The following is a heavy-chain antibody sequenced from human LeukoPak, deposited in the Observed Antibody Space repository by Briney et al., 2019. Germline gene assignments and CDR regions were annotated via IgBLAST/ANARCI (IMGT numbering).Heavy chain of an antibody. Sequence: GGSLRLSCAAAGFTFNDYTMTWVRQAPGKGLEWVSSITGDCNYIFYADSVKGRFTISRDNAQNSLFLELHSLRGEDTAVYYCARERNFYYFDYWGQGALVTVSS. CDR1: GFTFNDYT. D-gene: IGHD3-3*01. CDR3: ARERNFYYFDY. J-gene: IGHJ4*02. V-gene: IGHV3-21*01. CDR2: ITGDCNYI.